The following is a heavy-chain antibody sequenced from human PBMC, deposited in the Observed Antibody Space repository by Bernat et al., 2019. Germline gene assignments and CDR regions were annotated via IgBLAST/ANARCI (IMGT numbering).Heavy chain of an antibody. CDR3: ARDSYRPDYYYYYYGMDV. J-gene: IGHJ6*02. V-gene: IGHV1-18*01. D-gene: IGHD2-2*01. Sequence: VQLVQSGAEVKKPGASVKVSCKASGYTFTSYGISWVRQAPGQGLEWMGWISAYNGNTNYAQKLQGRVTMTTDTSTSTAYMELRSLRSDDTAVYYCARDSYRPDYYYYYYGMDVWGQGTTVTVSS. CDR1: GYTFTSYG. CDR2: ISAYNGNT.